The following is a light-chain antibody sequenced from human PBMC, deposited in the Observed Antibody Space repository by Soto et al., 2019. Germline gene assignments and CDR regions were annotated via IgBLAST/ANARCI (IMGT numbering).Light chain of an antibody. V-gene: IGKV1-5*01. Sequence: DIQMTQSPYTLSASVGDRVTITCRASQSISSWLAWYQQKPGKAPKLLIYDASSLESGVPSRFSGSGSGTEFTLTISSLQPDDFATYYCQQYNSYAWTFGQGTKVDNK. J-gene: IGKJ1*01. CDR3: QQYNSYAWT. CDR2: DAS. CDR1: QSISSW.